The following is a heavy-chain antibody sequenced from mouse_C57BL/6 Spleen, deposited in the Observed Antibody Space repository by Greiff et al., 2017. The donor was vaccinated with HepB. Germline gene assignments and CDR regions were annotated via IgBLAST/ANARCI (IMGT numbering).Heavy chain of an antibody. CDR1: GYTFTSYW. CDR2: IDPSDSYT. D-gene: IGHD1-1*01. V-gene: IGHV1-69*01. J-gene: IGHJ1*03. CDR3: ARSLLDYGSSYGYFDV. Sequence: QVQLQQPGAELVMPGASVKLSCKASGYTFTSYWMHWVKQWPGQGLEWIGEIDPSDSYTNYNQKFKGKSTLTVDKYSSTAYMQLSSLTSEDSAVYYCARSLLDYGSSYGYFDVWGTGTTVTVSS.